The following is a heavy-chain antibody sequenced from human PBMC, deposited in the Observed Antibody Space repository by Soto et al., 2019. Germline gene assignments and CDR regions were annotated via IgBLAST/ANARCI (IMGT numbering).Heavy chain of an antibody. J-gene: IGHJ6*02. CDR1: GFTFSSYG. CDR2: ISYDGSNK. D-gene: IGHD3-3*01. CDR3: AKGFHYDFWSGYYDYYYYYGMDV. Sequence: GGSLRLSCAASGFTFSSYGMHWVRQAPGKGLEWVAVISYDGSNKYYADSVKGRFTISRDNSKNTLYLQMNSLRAEDTAVYYCAKGFHYDFWSGYYDYYYYYGMDVWGQGTTVTVSS. V-gene: IGHV3-30*18.